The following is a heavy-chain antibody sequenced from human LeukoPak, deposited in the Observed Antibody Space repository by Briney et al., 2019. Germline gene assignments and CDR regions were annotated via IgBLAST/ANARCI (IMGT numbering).Heavy chain of an antibody. CDR2: IYYSGST. CDR3: ARHVDYYGFDY. Sequence: SETLSLTCAVYGGSFSGYYWSWIRQPPGKGLEWIGYIYYSGSTNYNPSLKSRVTISVDTSKNQFSLKLSSVTAADTAVYYCARHVDYYGFDYWGQGTLVTVSS. V-gene: IGHV4-59*08. D-gene: IGHD3-10*01. CDR1: GGSFSGYY. J-gene: IGHJ4*02.